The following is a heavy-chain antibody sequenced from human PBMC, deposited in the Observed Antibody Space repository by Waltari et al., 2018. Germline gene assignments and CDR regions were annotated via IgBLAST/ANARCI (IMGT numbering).Heavy chain of an antibody. J-gene: IGHJ4*02. V-gene: IGHV3-21*02. Sequence: EVQLVESGGGLVKRGGAVSLSCSDSGFTLSCFTREWVRQAPGKGLEWVSSISISGRDICYADSVKGRFTIYRDNAKNSLSLQMDSLEVEDTAIYYCARDQRTAASGMPPYFDYWGQGMLVIVSS. CDR3: ARDQRTAASGMPPYFDY. CDR1: GFTLSCFT. D-gene: IGHD6-13*01. CDR2: ISISGRDI.